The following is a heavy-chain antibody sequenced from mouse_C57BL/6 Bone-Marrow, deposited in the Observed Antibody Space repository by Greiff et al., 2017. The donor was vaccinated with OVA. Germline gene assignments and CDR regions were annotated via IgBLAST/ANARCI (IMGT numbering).Heavy chain of an antibody. D-gene: IGHD2-5*01. CDR2: ISYDGSN. J-gene: IGHJ2*01. Sequence: EVKLQESGPGLVKPSQSLSLTCSVTGYSITSGYYWNWIRQFPGNKLEWMGYISYDGSNNYNPSLKNRISITRDTSKNQFFLKLNSVTTEDTATYYCARVYYSNHRFDYWGQGTTLTVSS. V-gene: IGHV3-6*01. CDR3: ARVYYSNHRFDY. CDR1: GYSITSGYY.